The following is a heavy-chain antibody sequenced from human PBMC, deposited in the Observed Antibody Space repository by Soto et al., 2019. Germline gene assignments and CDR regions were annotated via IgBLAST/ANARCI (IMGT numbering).Heavy chain of an antibody. Sequence: QVQLQESGPGLVKPSQTLSLTCTVSGGSISSGGYYWSWIRQHPGKGLGWIGYIYYSGSTYYNPSLKRRVTISVDTSKNQFSRKLSSVTAADTAVYYCARSSGWSWGAFDIWGQGTMVTVSS. J-gene: IGHJ3*02. CDR3: ARSSGWSWGAFDI. D-gene: IGHD6-19*01. CDR2: IYYSGST. V-gene: IGHV4-31*03. CDR1: GGSISSGGYY.